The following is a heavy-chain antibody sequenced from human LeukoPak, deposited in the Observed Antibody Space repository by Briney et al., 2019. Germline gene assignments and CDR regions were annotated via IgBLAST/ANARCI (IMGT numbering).Heavy chain of an antibody. CDR1: GFTFSNYA. CDR3: AKVKGIAARYGMDV. Sequence: GGSLRLSCAASGFTFSNYAMSWVRQAPGKGLEWVSVVSGTDSSTYYAGSVKGRFTISRDNSKNTLYLQMNSLRAEDTAVYYCAKVKGIAARYGMDVWGQGTTVTVSS. J-gene: IGHJ6*02. CDR2: VSGTDSST. V-gene: IGHV3-23*01. D-gene: IGHD6-6*01.